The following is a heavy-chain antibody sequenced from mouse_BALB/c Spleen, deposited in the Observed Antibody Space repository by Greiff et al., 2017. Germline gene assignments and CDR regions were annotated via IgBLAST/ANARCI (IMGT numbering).Heavy chain of an antibody. CDR2: ISSGGST. Sequence: EVQGVESGGGLVKPGGSLKLSCAASGFTFSSYAMSWVRQTPEKRLEWVASISSGGSTYYPDSVKGRFTISRDNARNILYLQMSSLRSEDTAMYYCARCDGYFAYWGQGTLVTVSA. D-gene: IGHD2-3*01. CDR1: GFTFSSYA. CDR3: ARCDGYFAY. V-gene: IGHV5-6-5*01. J-gene: IGHJ3*01.